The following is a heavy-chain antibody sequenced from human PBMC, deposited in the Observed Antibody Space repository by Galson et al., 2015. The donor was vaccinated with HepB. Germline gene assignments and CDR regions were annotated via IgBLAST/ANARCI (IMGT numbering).Heavy chain of an antibody. CDR2: INSDGSST. CDR3: VPAFRGYDYYYYGMDV. V-gene: IGHV3-74*01. D-gene: IGHD5-18*01. CDR1: GFTVSSYW. J-gene: IGHJ6*02. Sequence: SLRLSCAASGFTVSSYWMHWVRQAPGKGLVWVSRINSDGSSTSYADSVKGRFTISRDNAKNTLYLQMNSLRAEDTAVYYCVPAFRGYDYYYYGMDVWGQGTTVTVSS.